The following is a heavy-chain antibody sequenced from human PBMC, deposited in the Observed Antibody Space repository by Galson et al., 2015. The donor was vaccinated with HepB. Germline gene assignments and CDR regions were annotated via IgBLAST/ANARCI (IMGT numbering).Heavy chain of an antibody. V-gene: IGHV4-38-2*02. CDR1: GYSISSGYY. Sequence: ETLSLTCTVSGYSISSGYYWGWIRQPPGKGLEWIGSIYHSGSTYYNPSLKSRVTISVDTSKNQFSLKLSSVTAADTAVYYCARMPYYDFWSGYSTAFDIWGQGTMVTVSS. J-gene: IGHJ3*02. CDR3: ARMPYYDFWSGYSTAFDI. CDR2: IYHSGST. D-gene: IGHD3-3*01.